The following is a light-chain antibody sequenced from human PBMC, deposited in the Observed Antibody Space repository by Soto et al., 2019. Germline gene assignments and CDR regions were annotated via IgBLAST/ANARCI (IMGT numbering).Light chain of an antibody. CDR1: QGIINY. CDR3: QQLFMYPPT. V-gene: IGKV1-9*01. J-gene: IGKJ3*01. CDR2: GAS. Sequence: IQFTQAPSSLSAAMGVRVTITCRASQGIINYLAWYQQKPGKAPKLLIYGASTLQGGVPSRFSGSGSGTDFTLTVSSLQPEDLATYYCQQLFMYPPTFGPGTKGDIK.